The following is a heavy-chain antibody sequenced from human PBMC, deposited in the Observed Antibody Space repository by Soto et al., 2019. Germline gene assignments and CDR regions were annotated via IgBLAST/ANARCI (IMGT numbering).Heavy chain of an antibody. Sequence: EVQLLESGGGLVQPGGSLRLSCAASGFTFSSYAMSWVRQAPGKGLEWVSAISGSGGSTYYADSVKGRFTISRDNSKNTLYLQMNSLRAEDTAVYYCAKGSGLAVAGAYYCYYMDVWGKGTTVTVSS. CDR1: GFTFSSYA. D-gene: IGHD6-19*01. J-gene: IGHJ6*03. CDR2: ISGSGGST. V-gene: IGHV3-23*01. CDR3: AKGSGLAVAGAYYCYYMDV.